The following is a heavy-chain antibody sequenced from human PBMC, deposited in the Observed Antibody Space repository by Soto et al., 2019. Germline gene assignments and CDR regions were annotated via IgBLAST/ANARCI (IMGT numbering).Heavy chain of an antibody. CDR2: INPSGGST. CDR3: ARAGPFYDSSGYSPSSPGY. J-gene: IGHJ4*02. V-gene: IGHV1-46*01. D-gene: IGHD3-22*01. Sequence: GASVKVSCKASGYTFTSYYMHWVRQAPGQGLEWMGIINPSGGSTSYAQKFQGRVTMTRDTSTSTVYKELSSLRSEDTAVYFCARAGPFYDSSGYSPSSPGYWGQGTLVTVSS. CDR1: GYTFTSYY.